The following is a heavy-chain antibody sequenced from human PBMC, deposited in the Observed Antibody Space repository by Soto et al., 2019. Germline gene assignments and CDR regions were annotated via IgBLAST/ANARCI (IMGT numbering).Heavy chain of an antibody. CDR3: ARAGGYSRTTPNQRAYDMDV. D-gene: IGHD6-13*01. Sequence: SETLSLTCSVSGGSISSSSYFWGWIRQPPGKGLEWIGSIYYSGSTYYNPSLKSRVTVSVDTSKNQFYLKLSSVTAAATAVYYCARAGGYSRTTPNQRAYDMDVWGQGTTVTVSS. CDR2: IYYSGST. CDR1: GGSISSSSYF. V-gene: IGHV4-39*01. J-gene: IGHJ6*02.